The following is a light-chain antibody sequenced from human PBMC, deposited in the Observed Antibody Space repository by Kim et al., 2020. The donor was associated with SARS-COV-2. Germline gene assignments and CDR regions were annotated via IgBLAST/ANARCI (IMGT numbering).Light chain of an antibody. J-gene: IGLJ3*02. V-gene: IGLV8-61*01. CDR1: SASVSTNYY. Sequence: QTVVTQEPSLAVSTGGTVTLTCSLRSASVSTNYYSTWYQQTPGQAPRTLIYNTNVRSFGVPDRFSGSILGIKAALTITGAQPEDDASYYCALYMGSGISAFGGGTQLTVL. CDR2: NTN. CDR3: ALYMGSGISA.